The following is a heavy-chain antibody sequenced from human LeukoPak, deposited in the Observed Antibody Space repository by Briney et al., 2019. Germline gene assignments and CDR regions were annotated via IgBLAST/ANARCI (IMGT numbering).Heavy chain of an antibody. CDR3: ARLGGDTYYFGSGSYPNWYFDP. J-gene: IGHJ2*01. V-gene: IGHV5-51*01. Sequence: GESLKISCTASEYSVTTYWIGCMRQMPGKGLECMGIIYPDDSDTTYSPSFQGQVTISADKSFSIAYLQWSSLKASGTAIYYCARLGGDTYYFGSGSYPNWYFDPWGRGTLVTVSS. CDR2: IYPDDSDT. D-gene: IGHD3-10*01. CDR1: EYSVTTYW.